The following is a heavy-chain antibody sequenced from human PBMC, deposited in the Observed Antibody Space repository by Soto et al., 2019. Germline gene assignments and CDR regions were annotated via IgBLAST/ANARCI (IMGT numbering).Heavy chain of an antibody. CDR2: IKQDGSEK. CDR1: GFTFSSDL. Sequence: PGGSLRLSCAASGFTFSSDLMSWFRQAPGKGLEWVANIKQDGSEKYYVDSVKGRFTISRDNAKNSLYLQMNSLRAEDTAVYYCARDQVHIAVAAPWGQGTLVTVSS. D-gene: IGHD6-19*01. V-gene: IGHV3-7*05. J-gene: IGHJ5*02. CDR3: ARDQVHIAVAAP.